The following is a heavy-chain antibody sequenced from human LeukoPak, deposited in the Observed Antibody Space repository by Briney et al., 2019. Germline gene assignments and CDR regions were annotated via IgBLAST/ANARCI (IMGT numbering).Heavy chain of an antibody. Sequence: SETLSLTCTVSGGSISSGDYYWSWIRQPPGTGLEWLGEINHSGSTNYNPSLKSRVTISVDTSKNQFSLKLSSVTAADTAVYYCARGREKYDSTLPLWYWGQGTLVTVSS. CDR1: GGSISSGDYY. CDR2: INHSGST. J-gene: IGHJ4*02. CDR3: ARGREKYDSTLPLWY. D-gene: IGHD3-22*01. V-gene: IGHV4-39*07.